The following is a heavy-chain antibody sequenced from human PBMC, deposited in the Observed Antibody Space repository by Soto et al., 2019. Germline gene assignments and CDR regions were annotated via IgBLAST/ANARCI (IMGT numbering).Heavy chain of an antibody. Sequence: QMHLVESGGGVVQPGGSLRPSCAASGFTFGAYTMHWVRQAPGKGLEWVTDISYDGNRERYTDPVKGRFAVSRDNPKSTVYLQMNSLRPEDTAVYYCARDGYSGRSDGFDIWGQGTMVTVSS. D-gene: IGHD1-26*01. V-gene: IGHV3-30*09. CDR1: GFTFGAYT. CDR2: ISYDGNRE. CDR3: ARDGYSGRSDGFDI. J-gene: IGHJ3*02.